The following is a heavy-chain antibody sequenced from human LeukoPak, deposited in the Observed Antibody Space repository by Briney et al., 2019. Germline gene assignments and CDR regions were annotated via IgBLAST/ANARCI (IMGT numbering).Heavy chain of an antibody. J-gene: IGHJ4*02. D-gene: IGHD5-18*01. CDR3: AREGYSYGYGY. CDR2: ISSSSYI. Sequence: GGSLRLSCAASGFTFSSYSMNWVRQAPGKGLEWVSSISSSSYIYYADSVKGRFTISRDNAKNSLYLQMNSLRAEDTAVYYCAREGYSYGYGYWGQGTLVTVSS. V-gene: IGHV3-21*01. CDR1: GFTFSSYS.